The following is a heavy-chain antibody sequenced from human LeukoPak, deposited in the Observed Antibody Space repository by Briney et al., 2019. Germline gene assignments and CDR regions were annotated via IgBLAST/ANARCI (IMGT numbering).Heavy chain of an antibody. D-gene: IGHD3-10*01. CDR3: ARVSGAGSSIGGFDY. CDR1: GGSISSYY. J-gene: IGHJ4*02. V-gene: IGHV4-59*08. Sequence: PSETLSLTCTVSGGSISSYYWSWIRQPPGKGLEWIGYIYYSGSTNYNPSLKSRVTISVDTSKNQFSLKLSSVTAADTAVYYCARVSGAGSSIGGFDYWGQGTLVTVSS. CDR2: IYYSGST.